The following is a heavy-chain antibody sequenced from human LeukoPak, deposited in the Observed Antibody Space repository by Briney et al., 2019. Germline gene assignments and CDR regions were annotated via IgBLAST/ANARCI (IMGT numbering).Heavy chain of an antibody. CDR2: IHQYGGEK. CDR1: GLIFRHLS. Sequence: GGSLRLSCEASGLIFRHLSLNWVGRAPERGLEWVANIHQYGGEKYSISRAKAKNSLYLEMNSLRAEDTAVYYWARVEVALRQESWGQGTLVPVSS. V-gene: IGHV3-7*01. CDR3: ARVEVALRQES. D-gene: IGHD2-15*01. J-gene: IGHJ5*02.